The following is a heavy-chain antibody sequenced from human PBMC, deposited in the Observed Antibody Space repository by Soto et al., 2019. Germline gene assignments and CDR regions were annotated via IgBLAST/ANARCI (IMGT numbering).Heavy chain of an antibody. V-gene: IGHV1-18*01. D-gene: IGHD3-10*01. CDR1: GYTFTNVG. J-gene: IGHJ4*02. Sequence: QVRLMQSGSDVKRPGASVKVSCKASGYTFTNVGMNWVRQAPGQGLEWIGWISTDTGETNYAQKFQGRVTITTDTSTSTAYMDMRNLISNDTAVYYCARGGDGFDVFDFWVQGTLVIVSS. CDR3: ARGGDGFDVFDF. CDR2: ISTDTGET.